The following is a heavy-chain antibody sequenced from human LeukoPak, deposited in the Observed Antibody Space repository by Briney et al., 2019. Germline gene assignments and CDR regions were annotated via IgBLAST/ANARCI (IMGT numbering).Heavy chain of an antibody. CDR1: GYTFTSCG. Sequence: ASVKVSCKASGYTFTSCGICWVRQAPGQGLEWMGWVSAYNGNTNYAQKFQGRVTMTTDTSTSTAYMELRSLRSDDTAVYYCARDHGGKVDRYFDLWGRGTLVTVSS. CDR2: VSAYNGNT. D-gene: IGHD4-23*01. V-gene: IGHV1-18*01. J-gene: IGHJ2*01. CDR3: ARDHGGKVDRYFDL.